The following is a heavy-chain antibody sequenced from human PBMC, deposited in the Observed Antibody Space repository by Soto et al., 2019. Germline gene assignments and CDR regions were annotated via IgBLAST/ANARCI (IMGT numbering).Heavy chain of an antibody. Sequence: QVQLVQSGAEVKKPGASVKVSCKATGYTFNSYGFGWVGQAPGQGLEWMGWISAYNGKTNYAQKFQGRVTMTTDTSTSTAYMEVRSLGSDDTAVYYCARDSSPSTSGYFAYWGQGTLVTVSS. CDR2: ISAYNGKT. D-gene: IGHD2-2*01. CDR3: ARDSSPSTSGYFAY. V-gene: IGHV1-18*01. J-gene: IGHJ4*01. CDR1: GYTFNSYG.